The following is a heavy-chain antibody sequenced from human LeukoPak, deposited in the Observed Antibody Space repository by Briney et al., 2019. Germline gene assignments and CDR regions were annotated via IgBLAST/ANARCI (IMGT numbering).Heavy chain of an antibody. D-gene: IGHD3-10*01. Sequence: SETLSLTCTVSGGSLSSYYWNWIRQPAGKGLEWIGRIYTSGSTNYNPSLKSRVTISVDTSKNQFSLKLNSVTAADTAVYYCARGRDYYDSGSFYSYFDYWGQGTLVTVSS. CDR1: GGSLSSYY. V-gene: IGHV4-4*07. J-gene: IGHJ4*02. CDR3: ARGRDYYDSGSFYSYFDY. CDR2: IYTSGST.